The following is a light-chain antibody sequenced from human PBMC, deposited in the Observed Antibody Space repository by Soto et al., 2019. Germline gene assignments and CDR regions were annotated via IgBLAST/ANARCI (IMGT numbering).Light chain of an antibody. Sequence: EIVMTQSQEPLSVSPGERATLSSRASQSVSIDLAWYQQTPGQAPRLLIYGASTRATGIPVRFSGSASGTDFTLTISRLEPEDFAVYYCQQYVSSSTFGQGTRLENK. CDR3: QQYVSSST. V-gene: IGKV3-15*01. CDR1: QSVSID. CDR2: GAS. J-gene: IGKJ5*01.